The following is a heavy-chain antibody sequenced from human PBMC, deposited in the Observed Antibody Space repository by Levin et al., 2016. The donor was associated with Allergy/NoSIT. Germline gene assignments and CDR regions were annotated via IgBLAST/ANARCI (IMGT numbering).Heavy chain of an antibody. CDR3: ARDRGFAPPTYCSSTSCYRNYYGMDV. CDR2: IIPIFGIA. Sequence: WVRQAPGQGLEWMGGIIPIFGIANYAQKFQGRVTITADKSTSTAYMELSSLRSEDTAVYYCARDRGFAPPTYCSSTSCYRNYYGMDVWGQGTTVTVSS. J-gene: IGHJ6*02. V-gene: IGHV1-69*17. D-gene: IGHD2-2*02.